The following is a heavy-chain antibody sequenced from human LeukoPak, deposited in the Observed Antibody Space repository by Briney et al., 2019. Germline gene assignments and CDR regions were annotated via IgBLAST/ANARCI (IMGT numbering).Heavy chain of an antibody. V-gene: IGHV5-51*01. CDR3: AMAEYSSSWYPYYFDY. Sequence: GESLKISCKGSGYSFTSYCIGWVRQMPGKGLEWMGIIYPGDSDTRYSPSFQGQVTISADKSISTAYLQWSSLKASDTAMYYCAMAEYSSSWYPYYFDYWGQGTLVTVSS. CDR1: GYSFTSYC. J-gene: IGHJ4*02. D-gene: IGHD6-13*01. CDR2: IYPGDSDT.